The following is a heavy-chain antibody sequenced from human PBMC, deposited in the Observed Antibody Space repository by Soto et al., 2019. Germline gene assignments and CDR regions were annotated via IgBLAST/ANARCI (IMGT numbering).Heavy chain of an antibody. CDR3: ARVGLMSASYYFDY. Sequence: QVQLVESGGGVVQPGRSLRLSCAASGFTFSSYGMHWVRQAPGKGLEWVAVIWYDGSNKYYADSVKGRFTISRDNSKNTLYLQMNSLRAEDTAVYYCARVGLMSASYYFDYWGQGTLVTVSS. J-gene: IGHJ4*02. V-gene: IGHV3-33*01. CDR2: IWYDGSNK. CDR1: GFTFSSYG. D-gene: IGHD3-16*01.